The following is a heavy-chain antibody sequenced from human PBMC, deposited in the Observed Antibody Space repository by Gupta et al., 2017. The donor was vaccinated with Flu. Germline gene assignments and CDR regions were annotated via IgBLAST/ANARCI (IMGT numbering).Heavy chain of an antibody. CDR3: KKGTTQFDS. Sequence: SGVTLSGYAMSWVGRCPGEGLEGVASDKAGSGTTFYADSVKGRLTISRDNSKDTRVLQMDSLRAEETAIYYCKKGTTQFDSWGQGTRGTVSS. J-gene: IGHJ4*02. V-gene: IGHV3-23*01. CDR2: DKAGSGTT. CDR1: GVTLSGYA. D-gene: IGHD1-1*01.